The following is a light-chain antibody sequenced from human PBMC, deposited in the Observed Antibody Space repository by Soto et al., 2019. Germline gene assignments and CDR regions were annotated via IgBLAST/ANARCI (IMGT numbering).Light chain of an antibody. J-gene: IGKJ2*02. CDR3: QQRGKWPST. Sequence: EVVLTQSPDTLSLSPGERATISCRASQSVDRYVAWYQQKLGQAPRLLIHDAYTRDTSVGARFTGSGSATDFSLTITSLEPEDFAVYYCQQRGKWPSTLGPGTKVDMK. CDR1: QSVDRY. V-gene: IGKV3-11*01. CDR2: DAY.